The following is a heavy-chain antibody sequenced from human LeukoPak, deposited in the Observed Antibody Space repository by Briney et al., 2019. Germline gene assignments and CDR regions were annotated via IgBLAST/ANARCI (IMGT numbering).Heavy chain of an antibody. J-gene: IGHJ4*02. CDR1: GFTFSHYS. Sequence: GGSLRLSCAASGFTFSHYSMNWVRQAPGKGLEWVSSISSSSSYINYADSVNGRFTISRDNAKNSLYLQMNSLRAEDTAVYYCASDPTVASSYWGQGTPVTVSS. D-gene: IGHD4-23*01. V-gene: IGHV3-21*01. CDR3: ASDPTVASSY. CDR2: ISSSSSYI.